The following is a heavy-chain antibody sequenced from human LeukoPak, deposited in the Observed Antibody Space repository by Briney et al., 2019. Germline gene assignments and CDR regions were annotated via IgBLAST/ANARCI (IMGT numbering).Heavy chain of an antibody. V-gene: IGHV3-64*01. CDR3: ARDGLARYTYGYLDY. CDR2: LNSNGGST. D-gene: IGHD5-18*01. Sequence: PGGSLRLSCAAAGFTFSTFSMHWVRQAPGKALEYVSSLNSNGGSTYYANSVKGRFTISRDNSKNMLYLQMASLTDEDTAVYYCARDGLARYTYGYLDYWGQGTLVTVSS. CDR1: GFTFSTFS. J-gene: IGHJ4*02.